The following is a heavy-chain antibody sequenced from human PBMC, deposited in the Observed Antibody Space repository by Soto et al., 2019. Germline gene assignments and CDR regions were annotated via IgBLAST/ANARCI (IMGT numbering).Heavy chain of an antibody. Sequence: GESLKISCKAFGYNFKTYWIAWVRQMPGQGLEWMGFIYPGDSDTTYSPSFQGQVTISVDKTISTAYLQLSSLKASDTAMYYCARQRRYMATINNDAFDIWGLGTMVTVSS. D-gene: IGHD3-16*02. CDR2: IYPGDSDT. J-gene: IGHJ3*02. V-gene: IGHV5-51*01. CDR1: GYNFKTYW. CDR3: ARQRRYMATINNDAFDI.